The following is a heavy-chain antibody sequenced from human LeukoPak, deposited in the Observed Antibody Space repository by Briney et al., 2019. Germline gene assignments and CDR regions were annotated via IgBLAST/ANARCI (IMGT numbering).Heavy chain of an antibody. V-gene: IGHV5-51*01. D-gene: IGHD2-15*01. CDR1: GYSFSSYW. CDR2: IYPGDSDI. Sequence: GESLKISCKGSGYSFSSYWIVWVRQMPGKGLEWMGIIYPGDSDIKYSPSFQGHVTISADKSISTAYLQWSSLKASDTAMYYCARLEKLISAKRVWFDPWGQGTLVTVPS. J-gene: IGHJ5*02. CDR3: ARLEKLISAKRVWFDP.